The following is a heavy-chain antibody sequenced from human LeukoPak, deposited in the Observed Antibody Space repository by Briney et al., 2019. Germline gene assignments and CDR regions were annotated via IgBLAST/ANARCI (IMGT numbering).Heavy chain of an antibody. V-gene: IGHV3-74*03. J-gene: IGHJ4*02. CDR1: GFTFSTFW. Sequence: PGGSLRLSCAASGFTFSTFWMYWVRQAPGKGLVWVSHINSDGSSTTYADSVKGRFTISRDNAKNTLYLQMNSLRAEDTAVYYCARGGAAAAFDYWGQGTLVAVSS. CDR3: ARGGAAAAFDY. CDR2: INSDGSST. D-gene: IGHD6-13*01.